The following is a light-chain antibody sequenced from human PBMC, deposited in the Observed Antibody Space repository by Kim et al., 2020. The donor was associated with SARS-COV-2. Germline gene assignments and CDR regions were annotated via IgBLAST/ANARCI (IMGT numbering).Light chain of an antibody. V-gene: IGKV1-27*01. Sequence: ALVVDRLTITCRASQDFASSLAWDQQKPGTVPKVLIYGESTLQSGVPSRFSCSGSGTEFTLTVSSLQTEDVATYYCQKYNSAPWTFGPGTKVDIK. J-gene: IGKJ1*01. CDR3: QKYNSAPWT. CDR2: GES. CDR1: QDFASS.